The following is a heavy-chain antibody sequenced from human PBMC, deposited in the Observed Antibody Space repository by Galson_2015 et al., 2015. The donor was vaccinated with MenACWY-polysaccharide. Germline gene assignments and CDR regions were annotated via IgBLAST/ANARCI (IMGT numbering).Heavy chain of an antibody. CDR3: ARRRGSKEYSSSFFGYYFDY. Sequence: GWVRQMPGKGLEWLGIIYPGDSDTRYSPSFQGQVTISADKSISTAYLQWSSLKASDTAMYYCARRRGSKEYSSSFFGYYFDYWGQGTLVTVSS. J-gene: IGHJ4*02. D-gene: IGHD6-6*01. V-gene: IGHV5-51*01. CDR2: IYPGDSDT.